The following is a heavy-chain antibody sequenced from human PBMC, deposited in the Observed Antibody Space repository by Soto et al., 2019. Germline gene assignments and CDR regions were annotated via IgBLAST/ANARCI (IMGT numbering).Heavy chain of an antibody. CDR3: ARGDNGRGSGSYCHRSRYFDY. CDR2: INHSGST. Sequence: ASETLSLTCAVYGGSFSGYYWSWIRQPPGKGLEWIGEINHSGSTNYNPSLKSRVTISVDTSKNQFSLKLSSVTAADTAVYYCARGDNGRGSGSYCHRSRYFDYWGQGTLVTVSS. D-gene: IGHD3-10*01. CDR1: GGSFSGYY. V-gene: IGHV4-34*01. J-gene: IGHJ4*02.